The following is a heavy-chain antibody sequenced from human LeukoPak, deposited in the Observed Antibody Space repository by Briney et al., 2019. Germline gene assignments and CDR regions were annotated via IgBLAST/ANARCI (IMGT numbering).Heavy chain of an antibody. Sequence: ASVKVPCKASGGTFSSYAISWVRQAPGQGLEWMGGIIPIFGTANYAQKFQGRVTITADESTSTAYMELSSLRSEDTAVYYCALTQGYCSGGSCYFSYWGQGTLVTVSS. CDR1: GGTFSSYA. CDR2: IIPIFGTA. D-gene: IGHD2-15*01. CDR3: ALTQGYCSGGSCYFSY. J-gene: IGHJ4*02. V-gene: IGHV1-69*13.